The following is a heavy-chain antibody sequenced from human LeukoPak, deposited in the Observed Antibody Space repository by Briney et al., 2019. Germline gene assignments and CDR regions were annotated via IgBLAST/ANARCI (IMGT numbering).Heavy chain of an antibody. J-gene: IGHJ4*02. CDR1: GGSISSGNYY. D-gene: IGHD6-19*01. CDR2: ICSSGRT. Sequence: SETLSLTCNVSGGSISSGNYYWSWIRQPAGKGLEWIGRICSSGRTNYNPSLKSRVTISVDTSKNQFSLNLSSVTAADTAVYYCARDIHTSDWTKFDYWGQGTSVTVSS. V-gene: IGHV4-61*02. CDR3: ARDIHTSDWTKFDY.